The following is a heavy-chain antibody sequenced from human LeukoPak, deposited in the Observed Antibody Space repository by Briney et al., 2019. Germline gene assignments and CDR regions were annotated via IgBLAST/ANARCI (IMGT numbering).Heavy chain of an antibody. CDR2: INHSGST. J-gene: IGHJ6*03. V-gene: IGHV4-39*07. CDR1: GGSISSGSYY. Sequence: SETLSLTCTVSGGSISSGSYYWSWIRQPPGKGLEWIGEINHSGSTNYNPSLKSRVTISVDTSKNQFSLKLSSVTAADTAVYYCARSSPYYDSSGYYSYYYYMDVWGKGTTVTVSS. CDR3: ARSSPYYDSSGYYSYYYYMDV. D-gene: IGHD3-22*01.